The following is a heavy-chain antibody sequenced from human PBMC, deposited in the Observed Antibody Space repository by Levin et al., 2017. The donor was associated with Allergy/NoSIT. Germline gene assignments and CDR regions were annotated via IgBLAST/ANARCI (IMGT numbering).Heavy chain of an antibody. CDR2: ISSSSSSI. D-gene: IGHD2/OR15-2a*01. CDR1: GVAFSSYS. CDR3: ARMKRNILQAFGI. J-gene: IGHJ3*02. V-gene: IGHV3-48*02. Sequence: PGGSLRLSCVASGVAFSSYSMNWVRQAPGKGLEWISYISSSSSSIDYADSVKGRFTIPRDNAKNSLFRQMNSLRDEDTAVYFCARMKRNILQAFGIWGQGTMVTVSS.